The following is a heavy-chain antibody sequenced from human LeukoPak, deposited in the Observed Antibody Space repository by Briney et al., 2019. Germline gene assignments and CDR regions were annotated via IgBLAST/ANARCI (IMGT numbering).Heavy chain of an antibody. CDR2: IYSGGST. V-gene: IGHV3-53*01. Sequence: GGSLRLSCAASGFTVSSNYMSGVRQAPGKGLEWVSVIYSGGSTYYADSVKGRFTISRDDSKNTLYVQMNSLRAEDTAVYYCARATVEMATIAFDYWGQGTLVTVSS. CDR3: ARATVEMATIAFDY. D-gene: IGHD5-24*01. CDR1: GFTVSSNY. J-gene: IGHJ4*02.